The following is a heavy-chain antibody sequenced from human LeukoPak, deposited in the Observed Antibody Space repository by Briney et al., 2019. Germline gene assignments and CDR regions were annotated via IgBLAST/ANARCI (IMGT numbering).Heavy chain of an antibody. V-gene: IGHV4-59*01. Sequence: PSETLSLTCTVSGGSIGYYYWSWIRQSPGKGLEWIGYIYYSGTTNYNPSLKSRVTISVDTSKNQFSLQLRSVTAADTAVYYCAREDPQTTVPEGMDVWGQGTTVTVSS. CDR1: GGSIGYYY. J-gene: IGHJ6*02. CDR2: IYYSGTT. D-gene: IGHD4-17*01. CDR3: AREDPQTTVPEGMDV.